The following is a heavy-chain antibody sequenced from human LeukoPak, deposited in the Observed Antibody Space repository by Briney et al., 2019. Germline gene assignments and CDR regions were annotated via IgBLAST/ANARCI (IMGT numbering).Heavy chain of an antibody. Sequence: SETLSLTCTVSGGSISSSSYYWGWIRQPPGKGLEWIGSIYYSGSTYYNPSLKSRVTISVDTSKNQFSLKLSSVTAADTAVYYCARHPSSLAAADDYWGQGTLVTVSS. CDR2: IYYSGST. CDR3: ARHPSSLAAADDY. D-gene: IGHD6-13*01. V-gene: IGHV4-39*01. CDR1: GGSISSSSYY. J-gene: IGHJ4*02.